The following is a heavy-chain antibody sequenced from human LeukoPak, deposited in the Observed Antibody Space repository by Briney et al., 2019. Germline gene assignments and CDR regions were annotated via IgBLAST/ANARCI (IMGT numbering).Heavy chain of an antibody. D-gene: IGHD2-2*01. Sequence: ASVKVSCKASGYSFTSYGMNWLRQAPGQGPEWMGWINTNTGNPTYAQGFTGRFVFSLDTSVTTAYLQIFSLKSEDTAVYYCARVSDCGSTSCYPDYWGQGTLVTVSS. J-gene: IGHJ4*02. CDR2: INTNTGNP. CDR3: ARVSDCGSTSCYPDY. CDR1: GYSFTSYG. V-gene: IGHV7-4-1*01.